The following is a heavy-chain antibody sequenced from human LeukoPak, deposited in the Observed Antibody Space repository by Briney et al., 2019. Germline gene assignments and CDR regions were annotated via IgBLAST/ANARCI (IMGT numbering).Heavy chain of an antibody. CDR2: IYYSGST. V-gene: IGHV4-59*01. D-gene: IGHD6-13*01. CDR3: ARVYSSSWYVDY. CDR1: GGSFSSYY. J-gene: IGHJ4*02. Sequence: SETLSLTCAVYGGSFSSYYWSWIRQPPGKGLEWIGYIYYSGSTNYNPSLKSRVTISVDTSKNQFSLKLSSVTAADTAVYYCARVYSSSWYVDYWGQGTLVTVSS.